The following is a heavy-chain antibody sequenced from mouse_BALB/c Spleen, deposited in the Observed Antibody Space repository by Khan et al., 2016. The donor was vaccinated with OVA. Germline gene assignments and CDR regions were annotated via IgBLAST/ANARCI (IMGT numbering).Heavy chain of an antibody. CDR2: IWSDGST. Sequence: VQLQESGPGLVAPSQSLSITCTISGFSLTNYGVHWVRQPPGKGLEWLVVIWSDGSTTYNLAIKSRLTISKDNSKSQVFLKMNSLQTDDTAMYVCARPAYYHYKYFDYWGEGTSVTVSS. J-gene: IGHJ1*01. D-gene: IGHD2-4*01. CDR1: GFSLTNYG. V-gene: IGHV2-6-1*01. CDR3: ARPAYYHYKYFDY.